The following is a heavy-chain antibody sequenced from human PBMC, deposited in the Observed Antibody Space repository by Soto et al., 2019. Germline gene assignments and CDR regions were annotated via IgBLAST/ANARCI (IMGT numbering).Heavy chain of an antibody. CDR2: IKTKTDGGAK. D-gene: IGHD5-12*01. CDR3: STRIVATADY. Sequence: EVQLVESGGGLVKPGGSLRLSCVASGFSFSNTWMNWVRQAPGKGLEWVGRIKTKTDGGAKEYAAPVKGRFTISRDDSKNTMYLQMDSLKTEDTAMYYCSTRIVATADYWGQGTLVTVSS. CDR1: GFSFSNTW. V-gene: IGHV3-15*07. J-gene: IGHJ4*02.